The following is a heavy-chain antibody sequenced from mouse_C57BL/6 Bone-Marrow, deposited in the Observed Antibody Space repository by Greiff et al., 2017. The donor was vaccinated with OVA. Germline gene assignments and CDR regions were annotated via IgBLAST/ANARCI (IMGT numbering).Heavy chain of an antibody. D-gene: IGHD1-2*01. CDR1: GFTFSNYW. V-gene: IGHV6-3*01. CDR3: TGSYYVYGGFAY. CDR2: IRLKSDNYAT. Sequence: EVQVVESGGGLVQPGGSMKLSCVASGFTFSNYWMNWVRQSPEKGLEWVAQIRLKSDNYATHYAESVKGRFTISRDDSKSSVYLQMNNLRAEDTGIYYCTGSYYVYGGFAYWGQGTLVTVSA. J-gene: IGHJ3*01.